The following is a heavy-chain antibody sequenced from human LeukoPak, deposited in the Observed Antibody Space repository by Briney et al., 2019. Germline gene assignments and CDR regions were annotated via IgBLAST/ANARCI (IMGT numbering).Heavy chain of an antibody. CDR3: ARVEGDSGYDLVY. CDR1: GGSISSGSYY. Sequence: SETLSLTCTVSGGSISSGSYYWGWIRQPPGKGLEWIGSIYYSGSTYYNPSLKSRVTISVDTSKNQFSLKLSSVTAADTAVYYCARVEGDSGYDLVYWGQGTLVTVSS. V-gene: IGHV4-39*07. CDR2: IYYSGST. D-gene: IGHD5-12*01. J-gene: IGHJ4*02.